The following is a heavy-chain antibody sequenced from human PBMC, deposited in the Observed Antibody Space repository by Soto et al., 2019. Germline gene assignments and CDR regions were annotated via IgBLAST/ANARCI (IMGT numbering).Heavy chain of an antibody. CDR3: AKGDGRIVPRHFDY. V-gene: IGHV3-23*01. Sequence: GGFLRLSCAASGFTFSDYAMSWVRQAPGKGLEWVSSISSGGGSPYYADSVKGRFTISRNNSKNTLFLQMNSLRAEDTAVYYCAKGDGRIVPRHFDYWGQGTLVTVSS. J-gene: IGHJ4*02. CDR2: ISSGGGSP. CDR1: GFTFSDYA. D-gene: IGHD1-26*01.